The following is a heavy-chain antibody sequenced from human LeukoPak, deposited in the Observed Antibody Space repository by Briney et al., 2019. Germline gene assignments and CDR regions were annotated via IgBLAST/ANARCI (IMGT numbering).Heavy chain of an antibody. CDR1: GFAFSSYA. V-gene: IGHV3-23*01. CDR2: ISGSGGST. Sequence: GSLILSCAASGFAFSSYAMSWVRPAPGKGLEWVSAISGSGGSTYYADSVKGRFTISRDNSKNTLYLQMNSLRAEDTAVYYCAKAAVRIAAAGIPDYWGQGTLVTVSS. D-gene: IGHD6-13*01. CDR3: AKAAVRIAAAGIPDY. J-gene: IGHJ4*02.